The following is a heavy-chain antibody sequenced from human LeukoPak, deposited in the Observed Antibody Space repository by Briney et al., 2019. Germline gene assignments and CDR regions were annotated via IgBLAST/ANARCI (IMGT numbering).Heavy chain of an antibody. D-gene: IGHD2-21*02. CDR2: ICGYNGNA. CDR3: ARGIGDRFRLQHVIDY. Sequence: ASVKVSCKASGHTFTSYGINWVRQAPGQGLEWMGWICGYNGNANYAQKLQGRVTMTTDTSTSTAYMELRSLRSDDTAVYYCARGIGDRFRLQHVIDYWGQGTLVTVSS. J-gene: IGHJ4*02. V-gene: IGHV1-18*01. CDR1: GHTFTSYG.